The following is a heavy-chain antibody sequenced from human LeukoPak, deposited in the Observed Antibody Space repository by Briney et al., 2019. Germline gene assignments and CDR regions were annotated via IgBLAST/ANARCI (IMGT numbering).Heavy chain of an antibody. Sequence: PGGSLTLSCAASGFTFSTYAITWVRQGPGKGLEWVSAIRPDGDRTYYANSVRGLFTISRDNSKDTVYLQINGLRVEDTAVYYCAREQSGTRGWYTVDYWGQGTLVSLCS. CDR1: GFTFSTYA. CDR3: AREQSGTRGWYTVDY. V-gene: IGHV3-23*01. CDR2: IRPDGDRT. J-gene: IGHJ4*02. D-gene: IGHD6-19*01.